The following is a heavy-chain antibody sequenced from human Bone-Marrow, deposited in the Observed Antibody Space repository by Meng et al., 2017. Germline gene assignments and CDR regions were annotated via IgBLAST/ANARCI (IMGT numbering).Heavy chain of an antibody. J-gene: IGHJ5*02. CDR3: ASTYYYDSTGPNWFGP. CDR1: GSSISRGGYY. V-gene: IGHV4-31*03. Sequence: QVQLQESGPGLVKPSQTLALTCTVSGSSISRGGYYWSWIRQHPGKGLEWIGYVYYSGTTDYNPSLKSRVTISADTSKNQFSLKLSAVTAADTAVYYCASTYYYDSTGPNWFGPWGQGTLVTVSS. D-gene: IGHD3-22*01. CDR2: VYYSGTT.